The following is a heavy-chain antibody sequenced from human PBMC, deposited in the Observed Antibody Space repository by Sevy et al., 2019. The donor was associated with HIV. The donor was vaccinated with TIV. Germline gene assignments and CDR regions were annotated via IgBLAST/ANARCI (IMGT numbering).Heavy chain of an antibody. V-gene: IGHV3-11*01. J-gene: IGHJ6*02. CDR2: ISNSGNTV. CDR3: ARDNYCISGDGCYGYGLDV. CDR1: GLTCSDYY. Sequence: GGSLRLSCSASGLTCSDYYMTWIRQAPGKGLECISYISNSGNTVYYADPVKGRFTVSRDNAKKSLYLQLNSLRDEDTAVYYCARDNYCISGDGCYGYGLDVWGQGTTVTVSS. D-gene: IGHD2-2*01.